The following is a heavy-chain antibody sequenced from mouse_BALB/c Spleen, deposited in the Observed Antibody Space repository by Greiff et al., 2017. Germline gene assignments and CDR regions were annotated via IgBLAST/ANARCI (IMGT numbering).Heavy chain of an antibody. V-gene: IGHV2-2*02. Sequence: QVQLQQSGPGLVQPSQSLSITCTVSGFSLTSYGVHWVRQSPGKGLEWLGVIWSGRSTDYNAAFISRLSISKDNSKSQVFFKMNSLQANDTAIYYCARGEYERYFDYWGQGTTLTVSS. J-gene: IGHJ2*01. D-gene: IGHD2-14*01. CDR1: GFSLTSYG. CDR3: ARGEYERYFDY. CDR2: IWSGRST.